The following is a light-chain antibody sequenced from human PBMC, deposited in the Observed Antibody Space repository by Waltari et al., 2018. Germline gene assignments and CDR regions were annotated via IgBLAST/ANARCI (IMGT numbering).Light chain of an antibody. CDR3: QQFESYPWT. CDR1: QTIGNY. J-gene: IGKJ1*01. Sequence: DIQMTQSPSTLSASVGDRVPITCRASQTIGNYLAWYQQKPGRAPKLLMYKASSLEGGVPSRFTGSGSGTEFTLTISSLQPDDFATYYCQQFESYPWTFGQGTKVEIK. CDR2: KAS. V-gene: IGKV1-5*03.